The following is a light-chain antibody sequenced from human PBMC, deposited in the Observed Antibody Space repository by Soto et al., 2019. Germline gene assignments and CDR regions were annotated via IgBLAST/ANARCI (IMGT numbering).Light chain of an antibody. V-gene: IGKV3-20*01. Sequence: EIVLTQSPGTLSLSPGERATLSCRASQSVSSIYLAWYQQKPGQAPSLLIYGASSRPTGIPDRFSGSVSGTDFTLTISRLEPEDFAVYYCQQYGSSALTFGGGTKVDIK. J-gene: IGKJ4*01. CDR1: QSVSSIY. CDR2: GAS. CDR3: QQYGSSALT.